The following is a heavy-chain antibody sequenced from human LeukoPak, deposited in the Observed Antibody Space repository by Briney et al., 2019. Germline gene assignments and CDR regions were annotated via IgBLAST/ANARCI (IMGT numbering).Heavy chain of an antibody. Sequence: SETLSLTCTVSNFSISSGYYWGWIRQPPGKGLEWIGTLCYSGSTYYDPSLKSRVTISVDTSKNQFSLKLTSVTAADTAVYYCARVRIMITFGGVITPDYFDYWGQGTLVTVSS. CDR3: ARVRIMITFGGVITPDYFDY. V-gene: IGHV4-38-2*02. J-gene: IGHJ4*02. D-gene: IGHD3-16*02. CDR1: NFSISSGYY. CDR2: LCYSGST.